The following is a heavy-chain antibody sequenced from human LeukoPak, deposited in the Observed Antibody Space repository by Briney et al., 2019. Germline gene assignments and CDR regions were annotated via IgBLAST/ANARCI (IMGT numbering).Heavy chain of an antibody. CDR3: ARLFEDIVVVPAASYYYYYMDV. CDR1: GGSINSYY. Sequence: SETLSLTCTVSGGSINSYYWSWIRQPPGKGLEWIGYIYYSGSTNYNPSLKSRVTISVDTSKNQFSLKLSSVTAADTAVYYCARLFEDIVVVPAASYYYYYMDVWGKGTTVTVSS. J-gene: IGHJ6*03. D-gene: IGHD2-2*01. CDR2: IYYSGST. V-gene: IGHV4-59*08.